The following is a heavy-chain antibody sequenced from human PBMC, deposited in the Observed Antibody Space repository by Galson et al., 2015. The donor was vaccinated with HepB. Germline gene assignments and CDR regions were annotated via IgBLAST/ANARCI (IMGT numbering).Heavy chain of an antibody. D-gene: IGHD6-13*01. CDR2: IDPSDSYT. CDR3: ARQRFWASSWERDWFDP. CDR1: GYSFTSYW. Sequence: QSGAEVKKPGESLRISCKGSGYSFTSYWISWVRQMPGKGLEWMGRIDPSDSYTDYSPSFQGHVTISADKSISTAYLQWSSLKASDTAMYYCARQRFWASSWERDWFDPWGQGTLVTVSS. J-gene: IGHJ5*02. V-gene: IGHV5-10-1*01.